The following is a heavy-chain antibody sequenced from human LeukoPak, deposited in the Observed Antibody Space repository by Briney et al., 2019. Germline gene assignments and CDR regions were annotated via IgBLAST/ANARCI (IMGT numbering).Heavy chain of an antibody. CDR3: ARDYCSGGSCYLDYYYYYGMDV. V-gene: IGHV4-30-4*01. D-gene: IGHD2-15*01. Sequence: SETLSLTCTVSGGSISSGDYYWSWIRQPPGKGLEWIGYIYYSGSTYYNPSLKSRVTISVDTSRNQFSLKLSSVTAADTAVCYCARDYCSGGSCYLDYYYYYGMDVWGKGTTVTVSS. CDR2: IYYSGST. J-gene: IGHJ6*04. CDR1: GGSISSGDYY.